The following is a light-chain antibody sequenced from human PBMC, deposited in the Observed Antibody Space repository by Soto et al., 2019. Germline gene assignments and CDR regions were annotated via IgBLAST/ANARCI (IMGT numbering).Light chain of an antibody. CDR3: QQYNNWPWT. CDR1: QSISDT. J-gene: IGKJ1*01. V-gene: IGKV3-15*01. CDR2: GAS. Sequence: DIVMTQSPATLSVSPGGRVTLSCRASQSISDTIAWYQQKPGQAPRLLIYGASARATGFPARFSGSGSGTDFTLTIRSLKSEEFAVYYCQQYNNWPWTFGQGNKGDIK.